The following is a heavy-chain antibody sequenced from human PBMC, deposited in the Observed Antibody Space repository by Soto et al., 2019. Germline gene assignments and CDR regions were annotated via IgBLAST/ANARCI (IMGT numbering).Heavy chain of an antibody. D-gene: IGHD7-27*01. CDR3: ARGRTGDWDH. CDR1: GGSISSYY. Sequence: SETLSLTCTVSGGSISSYYWSWIRQPPGKGLEWIGYIYYSGSTNYNPSIKSQVTISVDTSQNQFSLKLSSVTAADTAVSYCARGRTGDWDHWGQGTLVTVSS. V-gene: IGHV4-59*01. J-gene: IGHJ4*02. CDR2: IYYSGST.